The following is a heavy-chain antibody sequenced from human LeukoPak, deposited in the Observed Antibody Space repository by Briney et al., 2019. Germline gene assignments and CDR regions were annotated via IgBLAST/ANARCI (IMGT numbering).Heavy chain of an antibody. J-gene: IGHJ4*02. D-gene: IGHD3-10*01. CDR3: ARAPYYYGSGSRPMFDY. CDR1: GESFSGYY. Sequence: SETLSLTCAVYGESFSGYYWSWIRQPPGKGLEWIGEINHSGSTNYNPSLKSRVTISVDTSKNQFSLKLSSVTAADTAVYYCARAPYYYGSGSRPMFDYWGQGTLVTVSS. V-gene: IGHV4-34*01. CDR2: INHSGST.